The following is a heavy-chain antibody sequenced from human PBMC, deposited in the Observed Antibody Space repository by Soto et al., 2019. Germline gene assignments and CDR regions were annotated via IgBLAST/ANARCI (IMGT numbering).Heavy chain of an antibody. D-gene: IGHD3-22*01. J-gene: IGHJ4*02. CDR3: ARDHHSYYDTSGYYPYFDF. CDR2: IYYTGST. V-gene: IGHV4-61*01. CDR1: GGSVNAAPYH. Sequence: KASETLSLTCTVSGGSVNAAPYHWSWIRQSPRNGLEWFGNIYYTGSTNYNPSFESRVAISLDTSNNQFSLRLTSLTAADTAVYFCARDHHSYYDTSGYYPYFDFWGQGTLVTVSS.